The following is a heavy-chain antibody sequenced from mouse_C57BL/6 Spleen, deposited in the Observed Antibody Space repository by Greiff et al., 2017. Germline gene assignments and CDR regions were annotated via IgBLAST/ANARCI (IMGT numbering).Heavy chain of an antibody. CDR3: ASSAYYSNYGFAY. J-gene: IGHJ3*01. D-gene: IGHD2-5*01. V-gene: IGHV1-69*01. Sequence: QVQLQQPGAELVMPGASVKLSCKASGYTFTSYWMHWVKQRPGQGLEWIGEIDPSDSYTNYNQKFKGKSTLTVDKSSSTAYMQLSSLTSEDSAVYYCASSAYYSNYGFAYWGQGTLVTVSA. CDR2: IDPSDSYT. CDR1: GYTFTSYW.